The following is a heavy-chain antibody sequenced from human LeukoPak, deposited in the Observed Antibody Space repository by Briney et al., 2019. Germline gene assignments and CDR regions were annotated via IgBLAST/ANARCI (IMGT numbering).Heavy chain of an antibody. D-gene: IGHD3-10*01. CDR1: GFTFSSYW. CDR2: IKSDGSST. Sequence: GGSLRLSCAASGFTFSSYWMHWVRQAPGKGLVWVSRIKSDGSSTTYADSVKGRFTISRDNAENTLYLQMNSLRAEDTAVYYCATNYYGSGPDHWGQGTLVTVSS. J-gene: IGHJ4*02. CDR3: ATNYYGSGPDH. V-gene: IGHV3-74*01.